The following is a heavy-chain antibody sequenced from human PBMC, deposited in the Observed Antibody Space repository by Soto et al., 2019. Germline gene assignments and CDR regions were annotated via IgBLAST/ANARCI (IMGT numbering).Heavy chain of an antibody. CDR3: ARLTIWVYAVAAADGGMDV. CDR1: GGTFSSYA. V-gene: IGHV1-69*12. J-gene: IGHJ6*02. Sequence: QVQLVQSGAEVKKPGSSVKVSCKASGGTFSSYAISWVRQAPGQGLEWMGGIIPIFGTANYAQKFQGRVTITADESTSTAYMELSSLRSEDTAVYYCARLTIWVYAVAAADGGMDVWGQGTTVTVSS. CDR2: IIPIFGTA. D-gene: IGHD6-13*01.